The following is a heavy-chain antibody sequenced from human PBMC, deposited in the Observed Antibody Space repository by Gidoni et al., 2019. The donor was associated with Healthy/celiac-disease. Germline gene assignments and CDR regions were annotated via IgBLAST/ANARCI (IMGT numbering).Heavy chain of an antibody. V-gene: IGHV3-33*01. J-gene: IGHJ5*02. CDR1: GFTFGSYG. Sequence: QVQLVESGGGVVQPGRSLSRSCAASGFTFGSYGMHWVRQAPGKGLGWVAVIWDDGSNKYYADSVKGRFTISRDNSKNTLYLQMNSLRAEDTAVYYCARERIAARGNWFDPWGQGTLVTVSS. D-gene: IGHD6-6*01. CDR2: IWDDGSNK. CDR3: ARERIAARGNWFDP.